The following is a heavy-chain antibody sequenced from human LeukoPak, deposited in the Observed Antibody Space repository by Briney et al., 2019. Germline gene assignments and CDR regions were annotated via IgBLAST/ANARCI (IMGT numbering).Heavy chain of an antibody. J-gene: IGHJ6*03. V-gene: IGHV1-8*01. CDR3: ARAITYYDILTGYPIGDYYMDV. CDR1: GYTFTSYD. CDR2: MNPNSGNT. D-gene: IGHD3-9*01. Sequence: ASVKVSCKASGYTFTSYDINWVRQATGQGLEWMGWMNPNSGNTGYAQKFQGRVTMTRNTSISTAYMELSSLRSEDTAVYYCARAITYYDILTGYPIGDYYMDVWGKGTTDTVSS.